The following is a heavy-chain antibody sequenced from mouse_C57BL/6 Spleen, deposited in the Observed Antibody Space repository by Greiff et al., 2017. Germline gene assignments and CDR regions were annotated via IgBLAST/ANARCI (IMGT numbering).Heavy chain of an antibody. CDR1: GYSITSGYD. V-gene: IGHV3-1*01. Sequence: EVKLVESGPGMVKPSQSLSLTCTVTGYSITSGYDWHWIRHFPGNKLEWMGYISYSGSTNYNPSLKSRISITHDTSKNHFFLKLNSVTTEDTATYYCASAPNYYGSSWGYFDVWGTGTTVTVSS. J-gene: IGHJ1*03. CDR2: ISYSGST. D-gene: IGHD1-1*01. CDR3: ASAPNYYGSSWGYFDV.